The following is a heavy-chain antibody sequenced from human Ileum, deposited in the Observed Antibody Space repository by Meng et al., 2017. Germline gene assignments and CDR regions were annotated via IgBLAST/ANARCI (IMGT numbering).Heavy chain of an antibody. Sequence: GGSLRLSCAASGFTFDDYGMSWVRQGPGKGLEWVSGIDWNGDNTNYADSVKGRFTISRDNAKNSLYLQMNTLRDEDTALYYCTRARLRWYRDSFDIWGQGTMVTVSS. J-gene: IGHJ3*02. CDR3: TRARLRWYRDSFDI. D-gene: IGHD4-23*01. V-gene: IGHV3-20*04. CDR2: IDWNGDNT. CDR1: GFTFDDYG.